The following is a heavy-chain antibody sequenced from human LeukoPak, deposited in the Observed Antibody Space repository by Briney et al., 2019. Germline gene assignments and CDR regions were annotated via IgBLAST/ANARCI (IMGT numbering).Heavy chain of an antibody. V-gene: IGHV4-34*01. Sequence: SETLSLTCAVYGGSFSGYYWSWIRQPPGKGLEWIGEINHSGSTNYNPSLKSRVTISVDTSKNQFSLQLNSVTPEDTAVYYCARGSRYSSGWYGIDYWGQGTLVTVSS. CDR3: ARGSRYSSGWYGIDY. D-gene: IGHD6-19*01. CDR2: INHSGST. CDR1: GGSFSGYY. J-gene: IGHJ4*02.